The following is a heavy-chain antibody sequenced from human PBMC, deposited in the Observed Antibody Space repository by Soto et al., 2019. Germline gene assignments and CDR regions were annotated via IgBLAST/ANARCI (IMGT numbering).Heavy chain of an antibody. D-gene: IGHD3-9*01. CDR2: INHSGST. J-gene: IGHJ4*02. Sequence: SETLSLTCAVYGGSFSGYYWSWIRQPPGKGLEWIGEINHSGSTNYNPSLKSRVTISVDTSKNQFSLKLSSVTAADTAVYYCARGRRNYDILTGLPPTYYFDYWGQGTLVTVSS. V-gene: IGHV4-34*01. CDR1: GGSFSGYY. CDR3: ARGRRNYDILTGLPPTYYFDY.